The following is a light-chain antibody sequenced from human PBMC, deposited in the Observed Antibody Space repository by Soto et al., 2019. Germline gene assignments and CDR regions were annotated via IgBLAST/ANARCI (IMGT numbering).Light chain of an antibody. CDR2: YDN. J-gene: IGLJ3*02. CDR1: NSNIGSNT. Sequence: QAVVTQPPSASGTPGQRVTISCSGSNSNIGSNTVNWYQQLPGTAPKLLIYYDNLRPSGVPDRFSGSKSGTSASLAISGLQSEDEADYYCAVWDDSLNGRVFGGGTKLTVL. V-gene: IGLV1-44*01. CDR3: AVWDDSLNGRV.